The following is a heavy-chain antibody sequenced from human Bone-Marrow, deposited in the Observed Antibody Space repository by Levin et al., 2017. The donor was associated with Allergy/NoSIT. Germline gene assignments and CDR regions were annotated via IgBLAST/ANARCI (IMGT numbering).Heavy chain of an antibody. CDR1: GASLSGSTYY. Sequence: PSETLSLTCTVSGASLSGSTYYWGWIRQPPGKGLEWIGRIYYSGSTHYNPSLKSRVTISVDTSKNQFSLELTSVTAADTAVYYCARHVNPRYNYYYMDVWGKGTTVAVSS. D-gene: IGHD5-18*01. CDR3: ARHVNPRYNYYYMDV. CDR2: IYYSGST. V-gene: IGHV4-39*01. J-gene: IGHJ6*03.